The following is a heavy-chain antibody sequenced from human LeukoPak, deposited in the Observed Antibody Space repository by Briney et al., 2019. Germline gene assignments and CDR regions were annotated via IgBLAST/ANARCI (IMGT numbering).Heavy chain of an antibody. CDR1: GGSISSYY. CDR3: ARADFWSGYTPDY. V-gene: IGHV4-59*01. CDR2: IYYSGST. J-gene: IGHJ4*02. Sequence: SETLSLTCTVSGGSISSYYWSWIRQPPGKGLEWIGYIYYSGSTNYNPSLKSRVTISVDTSKNQFSLKPSSVTAADTAVYYCARADFWSGYTPDYWGQGTLVTVSS. D-gene: IGHD3-3*01.